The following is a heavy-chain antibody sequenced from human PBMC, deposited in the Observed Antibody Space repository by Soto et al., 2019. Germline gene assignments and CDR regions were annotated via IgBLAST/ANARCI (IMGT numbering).Heavy chain of an antibody. V-gene: IGHV4-4*02. J-gene: IGHJ5*02. CDR1: GGSISSSNW. CDR2: IYHSGST. CDR3: ERDRAYCSSTSCYLNWFDP. D-gene: IGHD2-2*01. Sequence: SSETLSLTCAVSGGSISSSNWWSWVRQPPGKGLEWIGEIYHSGSTNYNPSLKSRVTISVDKSKNQFSLKLSSVTAADTAVYYCERDRAYCSSTSCYLNWFDPWGQGPLVTVSS.